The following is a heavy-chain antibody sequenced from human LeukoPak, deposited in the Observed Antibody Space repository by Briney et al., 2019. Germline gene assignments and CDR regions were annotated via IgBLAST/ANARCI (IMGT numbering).Heavy chain of an antibody. J-gene: IGHJ5*01. CDR3: VRHDGRGGATMGAFDS. CDR2: VCYGRTT. Sequence: SETLSLTCTVSAGSFISSSHHWGWIRQSPGKGLEWIGTVCYGRTTYYNPSLDGRVTISLDTSANHFSLQLNSVTAADTAVYYCVRHDGRGGATMGAFDSWGQGSLVTVSS. V-gene: IGHV4-39*01. D-gene: IGHD5-12*01. CDR1: AGSFISSSHH.